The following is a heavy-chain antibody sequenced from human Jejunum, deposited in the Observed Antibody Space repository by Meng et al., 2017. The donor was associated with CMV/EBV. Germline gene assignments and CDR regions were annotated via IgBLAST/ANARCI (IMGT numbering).Heavy chain of an antibody. CDR3: ARDDYYRFGNGVQSYAGDY. J-gene: IGHJ4*02. Sequence: SKDKSWVRQGTGREHEWNRRIIRILDKENYAQNYRSRVTVTAERGTSTDYMELSDLRSEDTAIYYCARDDYYRFGNGVQSYAGDYWGQGTLVTVSS. V-gene: IGHV1-69*04. D-gene: IGHD2-8*01. CDR2: IIRILDKE. CDR1: SKD.